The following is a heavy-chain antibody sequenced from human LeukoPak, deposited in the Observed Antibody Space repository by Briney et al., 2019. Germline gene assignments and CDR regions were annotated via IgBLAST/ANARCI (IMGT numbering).Heavy chain of an antibody. V-gene: IGHV4-4*07. Sequence: PSETLFLTCTVSGGSISSYYWSWIRQPAGKGLEWIGRIYTSGSTNYNPSLKSRVTMSVDTSKNQFSLKLSSVTAADTAVYYCARDRPLYSSGWSTFDYWGQGTLVTVSS. J-gene: IGHJ4*02. D-gene: IGHD6-19*01. CDR1: GGSISSYY. CDR2: IYTSGST. CDR3: ARDRPLYSSGWSTFDY.